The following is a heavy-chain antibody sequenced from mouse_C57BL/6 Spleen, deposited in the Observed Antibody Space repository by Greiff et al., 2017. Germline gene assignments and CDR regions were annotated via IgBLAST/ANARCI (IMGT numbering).Heavy chain of an antibody. CDR1: GYAFTNYL. V-gene: IGHV1-54*01. J-gene: IGHJ4*01. CDR3: ARSVGFFYAMDY. CDR2: INPGSGGT. Sequence: QVQLQQSGAELVRPGTSVKVSCKASGYAFTNYLLEWVKQRPGQGLEWIGVINPGSGGTNYNEKFKGKATLPADKSSSTAYMQLSSLTSEDSAVYFCARSVGFFYAMDYWGQGTSVTVSS. D-gene: IGHD1-1*01.